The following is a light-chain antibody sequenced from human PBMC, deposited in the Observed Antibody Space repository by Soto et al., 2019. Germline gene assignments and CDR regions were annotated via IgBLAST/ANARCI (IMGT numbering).Light chain of an antibody. CDR2: AAS. V-gene: IGKV1-39*01. J-gene: IGKJ1*01. CDR3: QQSYSTLPWT. CDR1: QSISSY. Sequence: DIQMTQSPSSLSASVGDRVTITCRASQSISSYLNWYQQKPGKAPKLLIYAASSLQSGVPSRFSGSGSRTDFTLTISSLQPEDFATYYCQQSYSTLPWTFGQGTKVEIK.